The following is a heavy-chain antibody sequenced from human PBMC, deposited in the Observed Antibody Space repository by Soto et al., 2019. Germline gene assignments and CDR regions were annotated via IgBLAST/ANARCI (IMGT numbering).Heavy chain of an antibody. CDR1: GGSISSYY. CDR3: ARDPLIVLMAPYGMDV. D-gene: IGHD2-8*01. V-gene: IGHV4-4*07. J-gene: IGHJ6*02. CDR2: IYTSGST. Sequence: SETLSLTCTVSGGSISSYYWSWIRQPTGKGLEWIGRIYTSGSTNYNPSLKSRVTMSVDTSKNQFSLKLSSVTAADTAVYYCARDPLIVLMAPYGMDVWGQGTTVTVSS.